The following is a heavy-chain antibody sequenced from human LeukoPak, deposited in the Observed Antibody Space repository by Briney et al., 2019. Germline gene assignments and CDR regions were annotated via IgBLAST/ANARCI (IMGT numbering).Heavy chain of an antibody. CDR1: GGSFSGYY. CDR2: IYTSGST. J-gene: IGHJ3*02. V-gene: IGHV4-59*10. D-gene: IGHD3-10*01. Sequence: SETLSLTCAVYGGSFSGYYWSWIRQPAGKGLEWIGRIYTSGSTNYNPSLKSRVTMSVDTSKNQFSLKLSSVTAADTAVYYCARALLRDDAFDIWGQGTMVTVSS. CDR3: ARALLRDDAFDI.